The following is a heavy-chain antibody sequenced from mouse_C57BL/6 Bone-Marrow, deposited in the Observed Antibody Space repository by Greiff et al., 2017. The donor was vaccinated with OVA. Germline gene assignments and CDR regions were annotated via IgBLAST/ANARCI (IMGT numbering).Heavy chain of an antibody. D-gene: IGHD4-1*02. V-gene: IGHV7-3*01. CDR1: GFTFTDYY. CDR2: IRNKANGYTT. J-gene: IGHJ4*01. Sequence: EVQRVESGGGLVQPGGSLSLSCAASGFTFTDYYMSWVRQPPGKALEWLGFIRNKANGYTTEYSASVKGRFTISRDNSQSILYLQMNALRAEDSATFYCARYQLGTLYYAMDYWGQGPSVTVSS. CDR3: ARYQLGTLYYAMDY.